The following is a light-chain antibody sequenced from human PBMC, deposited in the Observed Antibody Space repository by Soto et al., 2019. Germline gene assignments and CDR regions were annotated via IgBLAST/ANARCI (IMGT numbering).Light chain of an antibody. Sequence: SYEPTQPPSVSVSPGKTASITCSGDKLGDKYACWYQQKPGQSHVLVIYQNSKRPSGIPERFSGSNSGNTATLTISGTQAMDDADYYCQAWDSSANVVFGGGIKLTVL. CDR2: QNS. J-gene: IGLJ2*01. V-gene: IGLV3-1*01. CDR3: QAWDSSANVV. CDR1: KLGDKY.